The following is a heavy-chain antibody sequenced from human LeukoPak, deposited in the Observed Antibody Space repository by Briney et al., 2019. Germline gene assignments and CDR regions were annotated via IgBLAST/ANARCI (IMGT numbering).Heavy chain of an antibody. V-gene: IGHV1-18*01. CDR3: ARGHANYDALAGYSIYAMDV. CDR1: GYTFTSYG. J-gene: IGHJ6*02. CDR2: ISAYNGNT. Sequence: ASVKVSCKASGYTFTSYGISWVRQAPGQGLEWMGWISAYNGNTNYAQKLQGRVTMTTYTSITTAYMELSSLGSEDTAVYYCARGHANYDALAGYSIYAMDVWGQGTTVTVSS. D-gene: IGHD3-9*01.